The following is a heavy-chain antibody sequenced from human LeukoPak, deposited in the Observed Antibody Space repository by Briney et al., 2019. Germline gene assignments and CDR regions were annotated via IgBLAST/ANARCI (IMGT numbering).Heavy chain of an antibody. J-gene: IGHJ4*02. CDR3: ARGSGSSSWYAYYFDY. Sequence: SETLSLTCTVSGGPIRSYYWSWMRQPPGKGLEWIGNIHYSESTNFNPSLKSRVAIAVDTSKNQFSLSMRSVTAADTAVYYCARGSGSSSWYAYYFDYWGQGTLVTVSS. V-gene: IGHV4-59*01. D-gene: IGHD6-13*01. CDR1: GGPIRSYY. CDR2: IHYSEST.